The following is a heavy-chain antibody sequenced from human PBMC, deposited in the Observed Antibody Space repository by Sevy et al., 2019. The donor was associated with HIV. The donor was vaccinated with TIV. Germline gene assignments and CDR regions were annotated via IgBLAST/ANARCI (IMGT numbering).Heavy chain of an antibody. D-gene: IGHD4-17*01. J-gene: IGHJ6*02. CDR3: ARLTTQPTSDLYGLDV. V-gene: IGHV1-2*02. CDR1: GYIFTDYY. CDR2: INSDSGVT. Sequence: ASVKVSYKASGYIFTDYYIHWVRQAPGQGLEWMAWINSDSGVTNYAQRFQGEVTVTRDPSLSTAYLELTNLKSNDTAIYYCARLTTQPTSDLYGLDVWGQGTTVTVSS.